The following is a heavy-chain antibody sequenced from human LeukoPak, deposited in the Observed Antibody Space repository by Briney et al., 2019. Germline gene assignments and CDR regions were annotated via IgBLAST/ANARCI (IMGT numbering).Heavy chain of an antibody. D-gene: IGHD7-27*01. CDR3: VRGGLNWGRNMWFDP. Sequence: TGGSLRLSCAASGFSFATYAMTWVRQTPDNGLEWVTVISNDGSKKYYIDSVKGRFTISRDNSENTLYLQMNSLRVDDTAVYYCVRGGLNWGRNMWFDPWGQGTLVTVSS. CDR1: GFSFATYA. CDR2: ISNDGSKK. V-gene: IGHV3-30*04. J-gene: IGHJ5*02.